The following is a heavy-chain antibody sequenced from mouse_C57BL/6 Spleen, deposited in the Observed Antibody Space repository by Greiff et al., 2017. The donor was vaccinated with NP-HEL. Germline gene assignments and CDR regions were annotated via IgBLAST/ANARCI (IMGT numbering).Heavy chain of an antibody. CDR3: ARSSYYYGSSYPDFDY. CDR1: GYAFSSYW. D-gene: IGHD1-1*01. CDR2: IYPGDGDT. Sequence: QVQLQQSGAELVKPGASVKISCKASGYAFSSYWMNWVKQRPGKGLEWIGQIYPGDGDTNYNGKFKGKATLTAHKSSSTAYMQLSSLTSEDSAVYFCARSSYYYGSSYPDFDYWGQGTTLTVSS. V-gene: IGHV1-80*01. J-gene: IGHJ2*01.